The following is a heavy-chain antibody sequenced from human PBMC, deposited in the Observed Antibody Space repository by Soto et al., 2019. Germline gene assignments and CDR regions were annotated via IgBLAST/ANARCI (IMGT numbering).Heavy chain of an antibody. V-gene: IGHV1-46*01. CDR1: GYTFTSYY. CDR2: INPSGGST. CDR3: ARDEVWSGYPTAYYYYGMDV. Sequence: GASVKVSCKASGYTFTSYYMHWVRQAPGQGLEWMGIINPSGGSTSYAQKFQGRVTMTRDTSTSTVYVELSSLRSEDTAVYYCARDEVWSGYPTAYYYYGMDVWGQGTTVTVSS. J-gene: IGHJ6*02. D-gene: IGHD3-3*01.